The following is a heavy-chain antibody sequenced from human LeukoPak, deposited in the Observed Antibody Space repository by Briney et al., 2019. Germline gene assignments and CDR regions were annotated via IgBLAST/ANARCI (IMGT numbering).Heavy chain of an antibody. D-gene: IGHD6-13*01. Sequence: PSETLSLTCTVSIGSISSISYYWGWIRQPPGKGLDCIGSIYYMETAYYKPSLKSRVTISVDTSKNQLSLKLSPVTAADTAVYYGVSPLAAAGREYFQHWGQGTLVTVSS. J-gene: IGHJ1*01. V-gene: IGHV4-39*01. CDR3: VSPLAAAGREYFQH. CDR1: IGSISSISYY. CDR2: IYYMETA.